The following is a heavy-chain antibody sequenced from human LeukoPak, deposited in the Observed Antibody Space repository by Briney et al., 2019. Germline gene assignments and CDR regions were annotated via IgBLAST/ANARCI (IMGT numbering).Heavy chain of an antibody. CDR3: AREYGDYAREYPLDY. CDR1: GFTFSSYS. V-gene: IGHV3-48*01. D-gene: IGHD4-17*01. CDR2: ISSSSSTI. J-gene: IGHJ4*02. Sequence: GGSLRLSCAASGFTFSSYSMNWVRQAPGKGLEWVSYISSSSSTIYYADSVKGRFTISRDNAKNSLYLQMNSLRAEDTAVYYCAREYGDYAREYPLDYWGQGTLVTVSS.